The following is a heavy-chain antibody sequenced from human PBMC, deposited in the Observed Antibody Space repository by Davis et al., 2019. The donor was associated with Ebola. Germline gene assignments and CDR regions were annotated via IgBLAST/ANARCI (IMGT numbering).Heavy chain of an antibody. CDR2: IYYSGST. Sequence: MPSETLSLTCTVSGGSISKYLWTWIRQAPGKGLEWIGYIYYSGSTNYNPSLKSRFTISVDTSKNQFSLKLSSVTAADTAVYYCAGFGAFDIWGQGTMVTVSS. J-gene: IGHJ3*02. CDR3: AGFGAFDI. D-gene: IGHD3-16*01. V-gene: IGHV4-59*01. CDR1: GGSISKYL.